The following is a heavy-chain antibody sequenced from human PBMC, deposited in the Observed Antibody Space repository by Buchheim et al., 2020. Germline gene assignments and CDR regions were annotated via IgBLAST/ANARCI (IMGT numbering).Heavy chain of an antibody. V-gene: IGHV2-70*04. CDR2: IDWDDEK. Sequence: QVTLKESGPALVKPTQTLTLTCSFSGFSLSTSGVRVNWIRQPPGKALEWLARIDWDDEKYYDTSLKTRLTISKDTSKNQVFLTMTSMDPVDTATYYCARSGVRGPINYPLYYFDYWGQGTL. J-gene: IGHJ4*02. CDR1: GFSLSTSGVR. CDR3: ARSGVRGPINYPLYYFDY. D-gene: IGHD3-10*01.